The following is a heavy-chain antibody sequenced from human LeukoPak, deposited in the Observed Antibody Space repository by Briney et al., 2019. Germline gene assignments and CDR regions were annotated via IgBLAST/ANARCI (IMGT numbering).Heavy chain of an antibody. CDR1: GYSYISYG. CDR3: ARDYNWGYLDY. J-gene: IGHJ4*02. D-gene: IGHD3-16*01. CDR2: ISGYDGNT. Sequence: ASVKVSCKASGYSYISYGISWVRQAPGQGLEWLGWISGYDGNTKYAQKLQGRVTMTTDTSTSTAYMELRTLTSDDTAVYYCARDYNWGYLDYWGQGTLVTVSS. V-gene: IGHV1-18*01.